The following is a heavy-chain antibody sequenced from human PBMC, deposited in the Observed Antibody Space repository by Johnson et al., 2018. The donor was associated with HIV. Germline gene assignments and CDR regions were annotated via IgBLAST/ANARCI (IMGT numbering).Heavy chain of an antibody. CDR1: GFTFSSYG. CDR3: ASGGPLSGSDECCFDV. Sequence: QEQLVESGGGVVQPGRSLRLSCAASGFTFSSYGMHWVRQAPGKGLEWVAVISYDGSNKYYADSVKGRFTISRDNSKNTLYLQMNSLRVEDTPVSSCASGGPLSGSDECCFDVWGQGTMVTVSS. V-gene: IGHV3-30*19. CDR2: ISYDGSNK. J-gene: IGHJ3*01. D-gene: IGHD1-26*01.